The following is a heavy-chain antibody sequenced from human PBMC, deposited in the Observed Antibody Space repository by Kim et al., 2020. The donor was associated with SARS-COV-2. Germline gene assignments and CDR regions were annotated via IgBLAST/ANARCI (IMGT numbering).Heavy chain of an antibody. V-gene: IGHV4-59*01. CDR1: GGSISSYY. CDR2: IYYSGST. J-gene: IGHJ4*02. D-gene: IGHD3-10*01. Sequence: SETLSLTCTVSGGSISSYYWSWIRQPPGKGLEWIGYIYYSGSTNYNPSLKSRVTISVDTSKNQFSLKLSSVTAADTAVYYCASAEGGSGSFDYWGQGTLVTVSS. CDR3: ASAEGGSGSFDY.